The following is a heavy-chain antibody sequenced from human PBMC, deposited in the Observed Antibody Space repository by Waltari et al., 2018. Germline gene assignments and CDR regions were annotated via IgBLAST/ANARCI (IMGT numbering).Heavy chain of an antibody. Sequence: QVQLQQWGAGLLKPSETLSLTCAVYGGSFSGYYWSWIRQPPGKGLEWIGEINHSGSTNYNPSLKSRVTISVDTSKNQFSLKLSSLTAADTAVYYCARRQGFYYDSSGVFDYWGQGTLVTVSS. D-gene: IGHD3-22*01. CDR1: GGSFSGYY. J-gene: IGHJ4*02. CDR3: ARRQGFYYDSSGVFDY. CDR2: INHSGST. V-gene: IGHV4-34*01.